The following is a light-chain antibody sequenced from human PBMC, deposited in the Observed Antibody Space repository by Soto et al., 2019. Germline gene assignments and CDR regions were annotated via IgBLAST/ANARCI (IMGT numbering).Light chain of an antibody. CDR1: RSVNDNY. J-gene: IGKJ1*01. Sequence: EIGLTQSPGTLSLSPGERATLSCRASRSVNDNYLAWYQQKPGQAPRLLIFGASSRATGIPDRFIGSGSGTEFILTISRLEPDDFAIYHCHQHGGSPETFGQGTKVEIK. CDR2: GAS. CDR3: HQHGGSPET. V-gene: IGKV3-20*01.